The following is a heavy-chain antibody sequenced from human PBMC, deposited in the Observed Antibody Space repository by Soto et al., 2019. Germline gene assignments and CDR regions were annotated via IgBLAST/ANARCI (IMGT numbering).Heavy chain of an antibody. CDR2: VNPILSMS. CDR1: GDTFSFYT. CDR3: ARGGRVRGVIIRVFYFDY. D-gene: IGHD3-10*01. Sequence: ASVKVSCKASGDTFSFYTINWVRQAPGLGLEWMGRVNPILSMSNYAQKFQGRVTMTADKSTSTAYMELRSLRSEDTAFYYCARGGRVRGVIIRVFYFDYWGQGTLVTVSS. V-gene: IGHV1-69*02. J-gene: IGHJ4*02.